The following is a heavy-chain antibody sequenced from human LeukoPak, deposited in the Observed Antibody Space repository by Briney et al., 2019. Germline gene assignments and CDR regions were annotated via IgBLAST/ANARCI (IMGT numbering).Heavy chain of an antibody. Sequence: NPSETLSLTCGVYGGSFSGYFWRWVRQPPGKGLEWIGDVSHTGSTDYDPSLKNRITISVDASKSQFSLKLSSVTAADTAVYYCAREFRGYCSGGSCYYFDHWGQGTLVTVSS. V-gene: IGHV4-34*01. D-gene: IGHD2-15*01. CDR3: AREFRGYCSGGSCYYFDH. J-gene: IGHJ4*02. CDR2: VSHTGST. CDR1: GGSFSGYF.